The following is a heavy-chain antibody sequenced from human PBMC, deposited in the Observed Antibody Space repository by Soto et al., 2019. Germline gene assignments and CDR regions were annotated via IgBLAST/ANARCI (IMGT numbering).Heavy chain of an antibody. V-gene: IGHV1-8*01. J-gene: IGHJ6*03. CDR3: ARPLRGYSCYDYYYYMDV. Sequence: GASVKVSCKASGYTFTSYDINWVRQATGQGLEWMGWMNPNSGNTGYAQKFQGRVTMTRNTSISTAYMELGSLRSEDTAVYYCARPLRGYSCYDYYYYMDVWGKGTTVTVSS. CDR2: MNPNSGNT. D-gene: IGHD5-12*01. CDR1: GYTFTSYD.